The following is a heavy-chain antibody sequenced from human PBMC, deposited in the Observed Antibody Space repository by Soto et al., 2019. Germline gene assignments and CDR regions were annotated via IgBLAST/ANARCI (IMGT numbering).Heavy chain of an antibody. Sequence: QVQLVQSGAEVKKPGASVKVSCKASGYIFTGYYIQWVRQAPGQGLEWMGWINTKTGGTKYAQKFQGRVTMTRDTSINTAYMEVSRLRSDDTAVYYVATDKVAFDMWGQGTMVTVSS. CDR3: ATDKVAFDM. J-gene: IGHJ3*02. CDR2: INTKTGGT. D-gene: IGHD3-9*01. CDR1: GYIFTGYY. V-gene: IGHV1-2*02.